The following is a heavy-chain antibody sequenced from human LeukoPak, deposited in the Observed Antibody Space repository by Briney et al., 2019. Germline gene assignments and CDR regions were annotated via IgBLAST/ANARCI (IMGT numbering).Heavy chain of an antibody. V-gene: IGHV4-59*08. D-gene: IGHD3-10*01. CDR2: IYYSGST. CDR3: ARQTPGGYFDY. Sequence: SETLSLTCTVSGGSIYSYYWSWIRQPPGTGLEWIGYIYYSGSTNYNPSLKNRVTMSVGTSKNQFSLKLSSVTAADTAVYYCARQTPGGYFDYWGQGTLVTVSS. CDR1: GGSIYSYY. J-gene: IGHJ4*02.